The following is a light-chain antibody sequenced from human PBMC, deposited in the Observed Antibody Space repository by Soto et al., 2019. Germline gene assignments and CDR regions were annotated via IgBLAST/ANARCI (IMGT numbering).Light chain of an antibody. CDR1: QSVSSSY. CDR2: GAS. J-gene: IGKJ4*01. CDR3: QQYGSLLT. V-gene: IGKV3-20*01. Sequence: EIVLTQSPGTLSLSPGGRATLSCRASQSVSSSYLTWYQQKPGQAPRLLIYGASNRATGIPDRFSGSGSGTDFTLTISRLEPEDFAVYYCQQYGSLLTFGGGTKVEIK.